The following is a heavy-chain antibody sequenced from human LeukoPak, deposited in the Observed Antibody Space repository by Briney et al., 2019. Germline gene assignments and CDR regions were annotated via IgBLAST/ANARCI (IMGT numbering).Heavy chain of an antibody. J-gene: IGHJ6*03. V-gene: IGHV3-23*01. Sequence: GGSLRLSCAASGFTFSSYAMSWVRQAPGKGLEWVSAISGSGGRTYYADSVKGRFTISRDNSKNTLYLQMNSLRAEDTAVYYCAKSPAAHAYYYYYYMDVWGKGTTVTVSS. CDR3: AKSPAAHAYYYYYYMDV. D-gene: IGHD2-2*01. CDR2: ISGSGGRT. CDR1: GFTFSSYA.